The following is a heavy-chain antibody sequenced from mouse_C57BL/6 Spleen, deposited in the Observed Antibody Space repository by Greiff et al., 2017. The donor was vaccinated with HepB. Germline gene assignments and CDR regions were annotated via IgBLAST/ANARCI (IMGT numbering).Heavy chain of an antibody. V-gene: IGHV1-69*01. CDR3: ARGRYDYDEGAWFAY. J-gene: IGHJ3*01. CDR2: IDPSDSYT. Sequence: VQLQQPGAELVMPGASVKLSCKASGYTFTSYWMHWVKQRPGQGLEWIGEIDPSDSYTNYNQKFKGKSTLTVDKSSSTAYMQLSSLTSEDSAVYYCARGRYDYDEGAWFAYWGQGTLVTVSA. D-gene: IGHD2-4*01. CDR1: GYTFTSYW.